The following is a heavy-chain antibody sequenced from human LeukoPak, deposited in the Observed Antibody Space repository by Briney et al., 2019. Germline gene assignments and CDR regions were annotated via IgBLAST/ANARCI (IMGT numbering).Heavy chain of an antibody. CDR2: ISGSGGSI. J-gene: IGHJ4*02. Sequence: GGSLRLSCAASGFTFSSYAMSWVRQAPGKGLEWVSAISGSGGSIYYADSVKGRFTISRDNSKNTLYMQMNSLRAEDTAVCYCAKAFDYGARGGYFDYWGQGTLVTVSS. V-gene: IGHV3-23*01. CDR3: AKAFDYGARGGYFDY. D-gene: IGHD4-17*01. CDR1: GFTFSSYA.